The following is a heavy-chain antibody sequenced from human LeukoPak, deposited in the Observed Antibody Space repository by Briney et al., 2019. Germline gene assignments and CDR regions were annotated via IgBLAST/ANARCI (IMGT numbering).Heavy chain of an antibody. V-gene: IGHV3-23*01. CDR2: IGGGGGST. CDR3: ARETYCGGDCYVQYYFDY. CDR1: EFTFSSYA. Sequence: GGSLRLSCAASEFTFSSYAMSWVRQAPGKGLEWVSAIGGGGGSTYYADSVKGRFTISRDNAKNSLYLQMNSLRAEDTAVYYCARETYCGGDCYVQYYFDYWGQGTLVTVSS. J-gene: IGHJ4*02. D-gene: IGHD2-21*02.